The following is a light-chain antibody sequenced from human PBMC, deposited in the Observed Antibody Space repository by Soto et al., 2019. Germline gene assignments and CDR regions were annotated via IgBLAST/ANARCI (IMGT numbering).Light chain of an antibody. Sequence: EIVLTQSPGTLSLSPGERATLSCRASQSVGKYLAWYQQQGGQAPRLLIHGASTRATGIPDRFSGSGSGTDFTLTISRLEPEDFAVYYCRLYGISVGLTFGGGTKVDIK. CDR3: RLYGISVGLT. CDR1: QSVGKY. V-gene: IGKV3-20*01. J-gene: IGKJ4*01. CDR2: GAS.